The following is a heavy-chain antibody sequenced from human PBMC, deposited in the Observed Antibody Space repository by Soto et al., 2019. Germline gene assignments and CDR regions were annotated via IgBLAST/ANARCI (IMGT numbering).Heavy chain of an antibody. CDR1: GYTFTSYA. J-gene: IGHJ4*02. CDR3: ARYYYGSGSQAYPTLDY. V-gene: IGHV1-3*01. Sequence: GASVKVSCKASGYTFTSYAMHWVRQAPGQRLEWMGWINAGNGNTKYSQKFQGRVTITRDTSASTAYVELSSLRSEDTAVYYCARYYYGSGSQAYPTLDYWGQGTLVTVSS. CDR2: INAGNGNT. D-gene: IGHD3-10*01.